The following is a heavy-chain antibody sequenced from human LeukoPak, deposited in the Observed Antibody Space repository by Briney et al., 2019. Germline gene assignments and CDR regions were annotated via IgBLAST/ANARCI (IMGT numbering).Heavy chain of an antibody. CDR2: ISGSGGST. CDR1: GFTFTNYA. J-gene: IGHJ3*01. D-gene: IGHD2-2*01. Sequence: PGGSLRLSCAASGFTFTNYAMSWVRQAPGKGLEWVSEISGSGGSTYYADSVKGRFTVSRDNSKNTLYLQMNSLSAEDTAIYYCAKGDCSSTSCYEGDAFDVWGQGTMVTVSS. V-gene: IGHV3-23*01. CDR3: AKGDCSSTSCYEGDAFDV.